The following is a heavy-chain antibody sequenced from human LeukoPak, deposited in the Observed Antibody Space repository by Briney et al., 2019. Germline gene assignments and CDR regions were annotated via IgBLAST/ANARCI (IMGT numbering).Heavy chain of an antibody. V-gene: IGHV4-30-2*01. Sequence: SQTLSLTCAVSGGSISSGGYSWSWIRQPPGKGLEWIGYIYHSGSTYYNPSLKSRVTISVDRSKNQFSLKLSSVTAADTAVYYCARTSRYCTVGFDPWGQGTLVTVSS. D-gene: IGHD2-8*01. CDR3: ARTSRYCTVGFDP. CDR1: GGSISSGGYS. J-gene: IGHJ5*02. CDR2: IYHSGST.